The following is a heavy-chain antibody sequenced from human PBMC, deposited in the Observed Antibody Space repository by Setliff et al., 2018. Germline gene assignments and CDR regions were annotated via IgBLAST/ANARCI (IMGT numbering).Heavy chain of an antibody. CDR3: ARDSNYEGAYDY. CDR2: IYPGDSDT. Sequence: PGESLKISCKASGYDFNTYWIAWVRQRPGNGLEWMGIIYPGDSDTRYSPSFQGQVTISADKSISTAYVQWSSLKASDTAMYYCARDSNYEGAYDYWGQGTLVTVSS. V-gene: IGHV5-51*01. D-gene: IGHD4-4*01. J-gene: IGHJ4*02. CDR1: GYDFNTYW.